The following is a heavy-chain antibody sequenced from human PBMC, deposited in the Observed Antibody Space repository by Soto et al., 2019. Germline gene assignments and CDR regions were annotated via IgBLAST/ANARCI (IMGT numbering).Heavy chain of an antibody. V-gene: IGHV3-30-3*01. J-gene: IGHJ4*02. D-gene: IGHD3-22*01. CDR3: ARAHDYYYDSSGYYSN. CDR1: GFTFSSYA. CDR2: ISYDGSNK. Sequence: PGGSLRLSCAASGFTFSSYAMHWVRQAPGKGLEWVAVISYDGSNKYYADSVKGRFTISRDNSKNTLYLQMNSLRAEDTAVYYCARAHDYYYDSSGYYSNWGQGTLVTVSP.